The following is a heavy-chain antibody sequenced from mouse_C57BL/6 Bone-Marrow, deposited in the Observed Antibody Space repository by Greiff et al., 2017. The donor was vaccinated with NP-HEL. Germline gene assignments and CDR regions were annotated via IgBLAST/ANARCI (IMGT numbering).Heavy chain of an antibody. Sequence: VQLQQSGTVLARPGASVKMSCKTSGYTFTSYWMHWVKQRPGQGLEWIGAIYPGNSDTSYNQKFKGKAKLTAVTSASTAYMELSSLTNEDSAVYYCTRWEDGNYFYWYFDVWGTGTTVTVSS. D-gene: IGHD2-1*01. CDR1: GYTFTSYW. J-gene: IGHJ1*03. V-gene: IGHV1-5*01. CDR2: IYPGNSDT. CDR3: TRWEDGNYFYWYFDV.